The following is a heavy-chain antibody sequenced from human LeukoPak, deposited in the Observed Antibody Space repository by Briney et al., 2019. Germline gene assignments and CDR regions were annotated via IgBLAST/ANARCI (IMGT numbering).Heavy chain of an antibody. D-gene: IGHD6-6*01. CDR3: AREAIQSLVEYSSLDYGMDV. Sequence: PGGSLRLSCVASGFSFSDSVIHWVRQAPGKGLEWVAVISHDVKTTYYADSVKGRFTISRDNSKNTLYLQMNSLRAEDTAVYYCAREAIQSLVEYSSLDYGMDVWGQGTTVTVSS. CDR1: GFSFSDSV. CDR2: ISHDVKTT. V-gene: IGHV3-30*04. J-gene: IGHJ6*02.